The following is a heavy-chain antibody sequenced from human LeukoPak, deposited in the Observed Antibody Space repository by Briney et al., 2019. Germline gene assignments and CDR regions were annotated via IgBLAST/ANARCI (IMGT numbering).Heavy chain of an antibody. Sequence: GRSLRLSCAASGFTFSNYGMHWVRQAPGKGLEWVAVISYDGSNRYYADSVKGRFTISRDNSKNTLYLQINSLRAEDTAVYYCAKDGFWGGYYYIDYWGQGSLVTVSS. CDR1: GFTFSNYG. CDR2: ISYDGSNR. J-gene: IGHJ4*02. CDR3: AKDGFWGGYYYIDY. V-gene: IGHV3-30*18. D-gene: IGHD3-3*01.